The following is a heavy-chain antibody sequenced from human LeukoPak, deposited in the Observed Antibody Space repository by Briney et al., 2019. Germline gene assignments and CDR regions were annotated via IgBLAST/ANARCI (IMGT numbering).Heavy chain of an antibody. Sequence: ASVKVSCKASGYTFTSYDINWVRQATGQGLEWMGWMTPNSGITGYAQKFQGRVTITRNTSITTAYMELSSLGSEDTAVYYCARGRDGYNFGYLDLWGRGTLVTVSS. V-gene: IGHV1-8*03. CDR2: MTPNSGIT. D-gene: IGHD5-24*01. J-gene: IGHJ2*01. CDR1: GYTFTSYD. CDR3: ARGRDGYNFGYLDL.